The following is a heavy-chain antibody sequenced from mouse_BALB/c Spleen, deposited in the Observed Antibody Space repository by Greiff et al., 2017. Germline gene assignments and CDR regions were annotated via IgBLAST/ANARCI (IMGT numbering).Heavy chain of an antibody. J-gene: IGHJ3*01. CDR3: GLARFAY. V-gene: IGHV14-4*02. CDR2: IDPENGDT. CDR1: GFNIKDYY. D-gene: IGHD4-1*01. Sequence: VQLQQSGAELVRSGASVKLSCTASGFNIKDYYMHWVKQRPEQGLEWIGWIDPENGDTEYAPKFQGKATMTADTSSNTAYLQLSSLTSEDTAVYYCGLARFAYWGQGTLVTVSA.